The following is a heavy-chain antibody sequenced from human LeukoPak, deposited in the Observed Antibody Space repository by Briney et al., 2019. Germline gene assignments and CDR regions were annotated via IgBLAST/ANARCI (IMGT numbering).Heavy chain of an antibody. CDR1: GGSISSGGYY. J-gene: IGHJ4*02. CDR2: IYYSGST. CDR3: ARHHGSYHDY. V-gene: IGHV4-39*01. Sequence: SQTLSLTCTVSGGSISSGGYYWSWIRQPPGKGLEWIGSIYYSGSTYYNPSLKSRVTISVDTSKNQFSLKLSSVTAADTAVYYCARHHGSYHDYWGQGTLVTVSS. D-gene: IGHD1-26*01.